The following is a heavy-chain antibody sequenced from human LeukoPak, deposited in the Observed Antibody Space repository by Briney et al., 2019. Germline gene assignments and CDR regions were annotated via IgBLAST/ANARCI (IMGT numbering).Heavy chain of an antibody. J-gene: IGHJ4*02. CDR1: RGSFSGYY. V-gene: IGHV4-34*01. CDR3: ARAPSYYYAGRGADY. D-gene: IGHD3-10*01. Sequence: PSETLSLTCAVYRGSFSGYYWSWIRQPPGKGLEWIGEINHSGSTNYNPSLKSRVTISVDTSKNQFSLKLSSVTAADTAVYYCARAPSYYYAGRGADYWGQGTLVTVSS. CDR2: INHSGST.